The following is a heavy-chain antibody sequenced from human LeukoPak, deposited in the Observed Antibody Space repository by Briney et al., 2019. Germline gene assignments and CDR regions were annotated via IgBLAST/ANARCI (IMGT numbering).Heavy chain of an antibody. Sequence: ASVKVSLKASGYTFTIYGISWVRQAPGQGLEWMGWISAYNGNTNYAQKLQGRVTMTTDTSTSTAYMELRSLRSDDTAVYYCARGGPSYGSGSDAFDIWGQGTMVTVSS. CDR1: GYTFTIYG. J-gene: IGHJ3*02. CDR3: ARGGPSYGSGSDAFDI. D-gene: IGHD3-10*01. CDR2: ISAYNGNT. V-gene: IGHV1-18*01.